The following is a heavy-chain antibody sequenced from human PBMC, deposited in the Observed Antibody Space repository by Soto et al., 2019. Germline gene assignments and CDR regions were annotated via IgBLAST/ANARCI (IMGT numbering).Heavy chain of an antibody. CDR2: ISYDGSNK. Sequence: VGSLRLSCAASGFTFSSYAMHWVRQAPGKGMEWVAVISYDGSNKYYADSVKGRFTISRDNSKNTLYLQMNSLRAEDTAVYYCARDTRGFDYWGQGTLVTVSS. J-gene: IGHJ4*02. V-gene: IGHV3-30-3*01. CDR1: GFTFSSYA. D-gene: IGHD3-10*01. CDR3: ARDTRGFDY.